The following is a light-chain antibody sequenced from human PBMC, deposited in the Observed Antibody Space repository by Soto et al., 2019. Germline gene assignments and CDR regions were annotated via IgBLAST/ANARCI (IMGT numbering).Light chain of an antibody. Sequence: DVQLAQSPSSLSASVGDRVTITCRARQGINNYLNWYQQKPGRAPKLLVYAASTLEDGVPSRFSGSGSGTDFTLTISPLQPEDVAVYYCQQSYSSWLTFGGGTRVEI. J-gene: IGKJ4*01. CDR3: QQSYSSWLT. CDR2: AAS. V-gene: IGKV1-39*01. CDR1: QGINNY.